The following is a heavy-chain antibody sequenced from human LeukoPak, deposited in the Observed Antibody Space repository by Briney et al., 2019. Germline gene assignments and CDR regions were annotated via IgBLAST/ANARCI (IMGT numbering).Heavy chain of an antibody. CDR1: GFTFSSYG. CDR2: IWYDGSNK. D-gene: IGHD3-22*01. V-gene: IGHV3-33*01. CDR3: ARWAYYYDSSGYPMRHYYYYGMDV. Sequence: GRSLRLSCAASGFTFSSYGMHWVRQAPGKGLEWVAVIWYDGSNKYYADSVKGRFTISRDNSKNTLYLKMNSLRAEDTAVYYCARWAYYYDSSGYPMRHYYYYGMDVWGQGTTVTVSS. J-gene: IGHJ6*02.